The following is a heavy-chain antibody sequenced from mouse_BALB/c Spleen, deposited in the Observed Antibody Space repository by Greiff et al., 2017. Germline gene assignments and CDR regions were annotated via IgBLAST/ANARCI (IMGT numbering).Heavy chain of an antibody. Sequence: QVQLKESGAELARPGASVKMSCKASGYTFTSYTMHWVKQRPGQGLEWIGYINPSSGYTNYNQKFKDKATLTADKSSSTAYMQLSSLTSEDSAVYYCAYDGYYDYYAMDYWGQGTSVTVSS. CDR1: GYTFTSYT. CDR3: AYDGYYDYYAMDY. CDR2: INPSSGYT. V-gene: IGHV1-4*01. J-gene: IGHJ4*01. D-gene: IGHD2-3*01.